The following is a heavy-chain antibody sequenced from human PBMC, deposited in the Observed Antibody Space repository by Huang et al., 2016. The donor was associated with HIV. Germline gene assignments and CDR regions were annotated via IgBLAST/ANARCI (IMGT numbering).Heavy chain of an antibody. J-gene: IGHJ4*02. Sequence: VQLVESGGGLVKPGGSLRLSCAASGFNFSDYYMSWIRQAPGKRLELVSYISSSGSDIYYTDSVKGRFTISRDNAKNSLYLQMNSLRAEDTAVYYCARSSGELGAPHNWGQGTLVTVSS. CDR3: ARSSGELGAPHN. D-gene: IGHD1-26*01. CDR1: GFNFSDYY. CDR2: ISSSGSDI. V-gene: IGHV3-11*01.